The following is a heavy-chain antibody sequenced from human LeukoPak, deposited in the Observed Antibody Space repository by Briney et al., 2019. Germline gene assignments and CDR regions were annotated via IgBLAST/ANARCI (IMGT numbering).Heavy chain of an antibody. D-gene: IGHD6-13*01. Sequence: GESPKISCKGSGYNFTNYWIGWVRQMPGKGLEWVGMIYPDDSDTRYSPSFQGQVTISADKSINTACLQWGSLKASDTAMYYCARQGSYSSSWYNIDYWGQGTPVTVSS. CDR2: IYPDDSDT. CDR3: ARQGSYSSSWYNIDY. V-gene: IGHV5-51*01. J-gene: IGHJ4*02. CDR1: GYNFTNYW.